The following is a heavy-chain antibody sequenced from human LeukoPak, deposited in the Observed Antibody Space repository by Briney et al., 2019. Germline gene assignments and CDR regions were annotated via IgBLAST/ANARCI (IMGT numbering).Heavy chain of an antibody. CDR3: ARTLAGTYWFDP. CDR1: GGSISSYY. CDR2: ISYSGST. J-gene: IGHJ5*02. D-gene: IGHD6-19*01. V-gene: IGHV4-59*01. Sequence: PSETLSHTRTVSGGSISSYYWSWIRQPPGKGLEWIGYISYSGSTNFNPSLKSRVTISIDTSKNQFSLTLSSVTAADTAVYYCARTLAGTYWFDPWGQGTLVTVSS.